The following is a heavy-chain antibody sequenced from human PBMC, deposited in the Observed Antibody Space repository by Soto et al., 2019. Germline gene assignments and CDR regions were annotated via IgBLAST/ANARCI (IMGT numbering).Heavy chain of an antibody. CDR3: ARGGKYADFWSGYTAPDY. D-gene: IGHD3-3*01. V-gene: IGHV1-8*01. J-gene: IGHJ4*02. CDR2: MNPNSGNT. CDR1: GYTFTSYD. Sequence: ASVKVSCKASGYTFTSYDINWVRQATGQGLEWMGWMNPNSGNTGYAQKFQGRVTMTRNTSISTAYMELSSLRSEDTAVYYCARGGKYADFWSGYTAPDYCGQVNLVTVSS.